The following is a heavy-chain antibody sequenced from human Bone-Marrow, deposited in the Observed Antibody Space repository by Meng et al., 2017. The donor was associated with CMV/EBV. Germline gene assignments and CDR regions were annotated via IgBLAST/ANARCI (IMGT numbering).Heavy chain of an antibody. Sequence: ASVKVSCKASGYTFTSYYMHWVRQAPGQGLEWMGIINPSGGSTSYAQKFQGRVTMTRDTSTSTAYMELSSLRSEDTAVYYCARDHCSSTSCYSVSGRGRRRYYFDYWGQGTLVTVSS. D-gene: IGHD2-2*01. CDR2: INPSGGST. J-gene: IGHJ4*02. V-gene: IGHV1-46*01. CDR1: GYTFTSYY. CDR3: ARDHCSSTSCYSVSGRGRRRYYFDY.